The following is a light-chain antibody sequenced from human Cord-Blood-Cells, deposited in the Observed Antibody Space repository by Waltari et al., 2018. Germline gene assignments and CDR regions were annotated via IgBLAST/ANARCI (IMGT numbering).Light chain of an antibody. V-gene: IGLV2-11*01. CDR2: DVS. CDR1: SSDVGGYNY. CDR3: CSYAGSYTLV. Sequence: QSALTQPRSVSGSPGQSVTISCTGTSSDVGGYNYVSWYQQHPGKAPKLMMYDVSKRPSGVPDRFSGCKSGNTASLTISGLQAEDEADYYCCSYAGSYTLVFGGGTKLTVL. J-gene: IGLJ3*02.